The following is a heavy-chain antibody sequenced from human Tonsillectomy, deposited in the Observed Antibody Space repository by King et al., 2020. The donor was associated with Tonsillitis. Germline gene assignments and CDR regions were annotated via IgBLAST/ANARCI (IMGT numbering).Heavy chain of an antibody. J-gene: IGHJ4*02. Sequence: VQLVESGGGLVKPGGSLRLSCAASTFTFSSYTMNWVRQAPGKGLEWVSSISSRSNHIYYADSVKGRFTISRDNAKNSLYLQMNSLRAEDTAVYYCSRSRRASAFFDYWGQGTLVTVSS. CDR1: TFTFSSYT. D-gene: IGHD1-14*01. CDR3: SRSRRASAFFDY. V-gene: IGHV3-21*01. CDR2: ISSRSNHI.